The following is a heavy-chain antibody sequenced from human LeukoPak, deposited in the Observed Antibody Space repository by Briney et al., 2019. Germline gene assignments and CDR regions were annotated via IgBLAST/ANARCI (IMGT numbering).Heavy chain of an antibody. D-gene: IGHD2-2*01. V-gene: IGHV4-59*01. Sequence: PSETLSLTCTVSGGSISSYYWSWIRQPPGKGLEWIGYIYYSGSTNYNPSLKSRVTISVDTSKNQFSLKLSFVTAADTAVYYCARVQLDDQGWFDPWGQGTLVTVSS. J-gene: IGHJ5*02. CDR1: GGSISSYY. CDR3: ARVQLDDQGWFDP. CDR2: IYYSGST.